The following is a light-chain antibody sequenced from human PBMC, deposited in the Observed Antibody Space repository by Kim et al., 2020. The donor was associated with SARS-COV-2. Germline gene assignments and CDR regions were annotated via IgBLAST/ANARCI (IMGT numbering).Light chain of an antibody. CDR3: QHYGSSSGT. J-gene: IGKJ1*01. CDR1: QSITRNY. V-gene: IGKV3-20*01. CDR2: SAS. Sequence: EIVLTQSPGTLSLSPGNRATLSCRASQSITRNYLAWYQQKGGQAPGLLIHSASSRATGIPDRISGSGSGTDFTLTISRLEPEDFAVYYCQHYGSSSGTFGPGTKVDIK.